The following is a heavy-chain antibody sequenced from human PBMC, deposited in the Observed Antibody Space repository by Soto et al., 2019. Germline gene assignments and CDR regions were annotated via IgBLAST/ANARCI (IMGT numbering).Heavy chain of an antibody. CDR3: APSAYYYVSSRGRGY. D-gene: IGHD3-10*01. V-gene: IGHV1-69*02. Sequence: QVQLVQSGAEVRKPGSSVKVSCKASGDTFDSYTLSWVRQAPGQGLEWMGRIIPVLGITNYALRFQGSVTHVADTLTSPDSIELNGLRYGDTAIYFWAPSAYYYVSSRGRGYWGQGTLVTV. J-gene: IGHJ4*02. CDR2: IIPVLGIT. CDR1: GDTFDSYT.